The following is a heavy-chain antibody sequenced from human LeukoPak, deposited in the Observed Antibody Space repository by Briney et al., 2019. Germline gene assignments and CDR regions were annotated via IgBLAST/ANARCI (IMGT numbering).Heavy chain of an antibody. CDR2: IYSGGST. D-gene: IGHD6-19*01. CDR1: GFTVSSNY. J-gene: IGHJ4*02. V-gene: IGHV3-53*01. Sequence: GGSLRLSCAASGFTVSSNYMRWVRQAPGKGLEWVSVIYSGGSTYYADSVKGRFTISRDNSKNTLYLQMNSLRAEDTAVYYCARDRIGVAGIPLDYWGQGTLVTVSS. CDR3: ARDRIGVAGIPLDY.